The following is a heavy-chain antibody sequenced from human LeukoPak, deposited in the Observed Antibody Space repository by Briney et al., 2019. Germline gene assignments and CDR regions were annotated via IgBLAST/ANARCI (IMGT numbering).Heavy chain of an antibody. V-gene: IGHV6-1*01. CDR1: GDTVSSNSAA. CDR3: PSTSYYDSSGSYRDAFDI. Sequence: SQTLSLTCAISGDTVSSNSAAWNWIRQSPSRGLEWLGRTYYRSKWYNDYAVSVKSRIAINPDTSKNQFSLQLNSVTPEDTAVYFCPSTSYYDSSGSYRDAFDIWGQGTVVSVPS. J-gene: IGHJ3*02. CDR2: TYYRSKWYN. D-gene: IGHD3-22*01.